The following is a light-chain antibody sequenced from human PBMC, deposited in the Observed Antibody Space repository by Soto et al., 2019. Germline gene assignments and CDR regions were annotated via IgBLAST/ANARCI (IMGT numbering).Light chain of an antibody. CDR3: QQSYTAPWT. Sequence: DIHMTQSPSSLSASIRDRVSITCRASQNITTCLHWYQQRPGRSPNLLIYAAFHLQNGVPSRFSGSGSGPDFTLTIDSLQPEDFATCSCQQSYTAPWTFGPGTKV. V-gene: IGKV1-39*01. CDR1: QNITTC. J-gene: IGKJ1*01. CDR2: AAF.